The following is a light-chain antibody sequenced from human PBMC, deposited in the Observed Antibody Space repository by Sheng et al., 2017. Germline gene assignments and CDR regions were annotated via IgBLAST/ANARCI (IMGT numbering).Light chain of an antibody. Sequence: DIQMTQSPSTLSASVGDRVTITCRASQSVSTWVAWYQQKPGKAPKVLIYTASSLESGVPSRFSGSGSGTEFTLTISSLQSEDFAVYYCQQYNNWPVAFGPGTKVDIK. CDR2: TAS. CDR1: QSVSTW. CDR3: QQYNNWPVA. V-gene: IGKV1-5*03. J-gene: IGKJ3*01.